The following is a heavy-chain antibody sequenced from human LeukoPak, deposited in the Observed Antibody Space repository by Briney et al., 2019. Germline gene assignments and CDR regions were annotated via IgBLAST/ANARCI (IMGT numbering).Heavy chain of an antibody. CDR2: IIPIFGTA. CDR1: GGTFSSYA. J-gene: IGHJ4*02. V-gene: IGHV1-69*13. Sequence: ASVKVSCKASGGTFSSYAISWVRQAPGQGLEWMGGIIPIFGTANYAQKFQGRVTITADESTSTAYMELSSLRSEDTAVYYCARDKAAAGPLDYWGQGTLVTVSS. D-gene: IGHD6-13*01. CDR3: ARDKAAAGPLDY.